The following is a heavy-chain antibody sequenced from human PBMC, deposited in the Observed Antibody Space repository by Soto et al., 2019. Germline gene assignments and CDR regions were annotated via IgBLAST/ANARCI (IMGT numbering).Heavy chain of an antibody. D-gene: IGHD5-12*01. J-gene: IGHJ4*02. Sequence: DVQLVESGGGIVQPGGSLRLSCAASGFTVTSYWMHWVRQAPGKGLVWVSRTSPAGSSTYYADFVRGRFTISKDTAKNTLYLQINSLGAEDTAVYSCARGNTGYGNFDYWGQGTLVTVSS. V-gene: IGHV3-74*01. CDR2: TSPAGSST. CDR1: GFTVTSYW. CDR3: ARGNTGYGNFDY.